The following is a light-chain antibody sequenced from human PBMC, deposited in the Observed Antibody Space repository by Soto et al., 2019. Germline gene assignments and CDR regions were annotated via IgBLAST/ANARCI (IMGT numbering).Light chain of an antibody. CDR3: QQRYSTPALT. J-gene: IGKJ4*01. Sequence: DIQMTQSPSSLSASVGDRVTITCRASQSISSYLNWYQQKPGKAPQLLIYAASSLHSGAPSRFIGSGSGTDFAPTISSMQAEDVAAYYCQQRYSTPALTFGGGTKVEIK. CDR1: QSISSY. CDR2: AAS. V-gene: IGKV1-39*01.